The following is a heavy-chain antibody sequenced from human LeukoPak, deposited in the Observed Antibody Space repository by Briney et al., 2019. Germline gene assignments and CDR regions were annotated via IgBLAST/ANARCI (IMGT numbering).Heavy chain of an antibody. J-gene: IGHJ4*02. CDR3: ASAPSYRYQRGFDY. D-gene: IGHD2-2*01. CDR2: INHSGST. V-gene: IGHV4-34*01. CDR1: GGSFSGYY. Sequence: KPSETLSLTCAVYGGSFSGYYWSWIRQPPGNGLEWIGEINHSGSTNYNPSLKSRVTISVDTSKNQFSLKLSSVTAADTAVYYCASAPSYRYQRGFDYWGQGTLVTVSS.